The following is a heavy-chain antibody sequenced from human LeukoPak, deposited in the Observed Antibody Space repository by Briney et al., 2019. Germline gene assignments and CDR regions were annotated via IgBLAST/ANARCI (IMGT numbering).Heavy chain of an antibody. J-gene: IGHJ6*03. Sequence: SETLSLTCSVSDDSITMYYWTWIRQPPGKGLEWIGYVDHSGSTNFNPSLNGRVTIFRDTSRNLFSLRLTSVTAADTAVYFCARGRVSSSTWHSTYYYYFYMDVWGKGTTVTVSS. CDR1: DDSITMYY. CDR2: VDHSGST. V-gene: IGHV4-59*01. CDR3: ARGRVSSSTWHSTYYYYFYMDV. D-gene: IGHD4-11*01.